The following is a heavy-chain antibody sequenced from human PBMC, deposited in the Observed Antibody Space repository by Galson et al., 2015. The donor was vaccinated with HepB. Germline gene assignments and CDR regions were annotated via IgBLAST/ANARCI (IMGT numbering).Heavy chain of an antibody. CDR3: ARGTDFSPYYDILTGYSGAEWGNAFDI. CDR1: GFTFSSYW. D-gene: IGHD3-9*01. Sequence: SLRLSCAASGFTFSSYWMHWVRQAPGKGLVWVSRINSDGSSTSYADSVKGRFTISRDNAKNTLYLQMNSLRAEDTAVYYCARGTDFSPYYDILTGYSGAEWGNAFDIWGQGTMVTVSS. J-gene: IGHJ3*02. V-gene: IGHV3-74*01. CDR2: INSDGSST.